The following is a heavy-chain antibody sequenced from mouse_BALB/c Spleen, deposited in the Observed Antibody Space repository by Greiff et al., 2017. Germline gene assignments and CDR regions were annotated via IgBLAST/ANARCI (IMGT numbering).Heavy chain of an antibody. CDR3: AREGSHYYGFYYAMDY. Sequence: QVQLKQSGPGLVAPSQSLSITCTVSGFSLTSYGVHWVRQPPGKGLEWLGVIWAGGSTNYNSALMSRLSISKDNSKSQVFLKMNSLQTDDTAMYYCAREGSHYYGFYYAMDYWGQGTSVTVSS. D-gene: IGHD1-2*01. J-gene: IGHJ4*01. CDR2: IWAGGST. V-gene: IGHV2-9*02. CDR1: GFSLTSYG.